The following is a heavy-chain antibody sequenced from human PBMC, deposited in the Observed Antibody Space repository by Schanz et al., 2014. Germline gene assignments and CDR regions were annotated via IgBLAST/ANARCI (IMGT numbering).Heavy chain of an antibody. V-gene: IGHV1-18*04. CDR3: ARGGYSYALSAFDI. CDR2: ITAYNGDT. D-gene: IGHD5-18*01. J-gene: IGHJ3*02. Sequence: QVQLVQSGAEVKKPGASVKVSCKASGYTFTSDSMHWVRQAPGQGLEWMGWITAYNGDTNYALKLQGRVTMTRDTSTGTAYMELRSLRSDDTALYYCARGGYSYALSAFDIWGQGTMVTVSS. CDR1: GYTFTSDS.